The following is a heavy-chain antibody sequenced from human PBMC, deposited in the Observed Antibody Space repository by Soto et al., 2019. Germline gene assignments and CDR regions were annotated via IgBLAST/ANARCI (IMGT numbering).Heavy chain of an antibody. CDR3: ARFPGRRYYFDY. CDR1: GGSFSGYY. J-gene: IGHJ4*02. Sequence: SETLSLTCAVYGGSFSGYYWSWIRQPPGKGLEWIGEINHSGSTNYNPSLKSRVTISVDTSKNQFSLKLSSVTAADTAVYYCARFPGRRYYFDYWGQGTLVTVSS. V-gene: IGHV4-34*01. CDR2: INHSGST.